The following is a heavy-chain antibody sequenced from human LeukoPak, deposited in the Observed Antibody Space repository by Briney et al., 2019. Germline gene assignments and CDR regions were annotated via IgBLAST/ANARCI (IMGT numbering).Heavy chain of an antibody. J-gene: IGHJ4*02. CDR3: ARKGRDGLDY. V-gene: IGHV3-21*01. Sequence: PGGSLRLSCAASGFTFSSYSMNWVRQAPGKGLEWVSAISSSSSYIYYADSVKGRFTISRDNAKNSLYLQMNSLRAEDTAVYYCARKGRDGLDYWGQGTLVTVSS. CDR1: GFTFSSYS. D-gene: IGHD5-24*01. CDR2: ISSSSSYI.